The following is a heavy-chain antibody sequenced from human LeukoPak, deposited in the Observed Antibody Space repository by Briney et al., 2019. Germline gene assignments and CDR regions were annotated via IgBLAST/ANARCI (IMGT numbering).Heavy chain of an antibody. D-gene: IGHD2-21*02. V-gene: IGHV4-59*01. CDR2: FYYTGST. Sequence: SETLSLTCSVSGVSIDSYHWSWIRQPPGKGLEWIGYFYYTGSTNYSPSFEGRVTISEDTSKNQIPLRLTSVTAADTAVYYCAGRTAATTRPFDYWGQGTLVTVSS. J-gene: IGHJ4*02. CDR1: GVSIDSYH. CDR3: AGRTAATTRPFDY.